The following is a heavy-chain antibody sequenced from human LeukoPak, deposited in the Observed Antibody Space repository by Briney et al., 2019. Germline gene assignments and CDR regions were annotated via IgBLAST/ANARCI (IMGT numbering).Heavy chain of an antibody. Sequence: SETLSLTCTVSGYSISSGYYWGWIRQPPGKGLEWIGSIYHSGNTYYNPSLKSRVTISVDTSKNQFSLKPSSVTAADTAVYYCARAPKGCSSTSCYGGHMDVWGKGTTVTVSS. CDR2: IYHSGNT. CDR1: GYSISSGYY. D-gene: IGHD2-2*01. J-gene: IGHJ6*03. V-gene: IGHV4-38-2*02. CDR3: ARAPKGCSSTSCYGGHMDV.